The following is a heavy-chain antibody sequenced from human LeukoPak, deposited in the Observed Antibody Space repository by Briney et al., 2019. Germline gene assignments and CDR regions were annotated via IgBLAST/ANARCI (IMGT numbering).Heavy chain of an antibody. V-gene: IGHV3-15*01. CDR1: GFTFSNAW. J-gene: IGHJ4*02. D-gene: IGHD2-21*01. CDR2: VKSKSDGGTT. Sequence: PGGSLRLSCGASGFTFSNAWMTCVRQAPGKGLEWIGRVKSKSDGGTTDYGAPVKGRFTISRNDADNTVYLLMNSLKTEDTAVYYCATAGYNCGNLGKDIWGQGTLVTVSS. CDR3: ATAGYNCGNLGKDI.